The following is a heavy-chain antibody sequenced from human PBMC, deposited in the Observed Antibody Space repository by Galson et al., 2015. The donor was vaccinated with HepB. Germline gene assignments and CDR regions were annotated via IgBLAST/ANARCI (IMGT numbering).Heavy chain of an antibody. D-gene: IGHD3-22*01. CDR3: AKDGRYDSSGLGY. CDR2: ISGSGGST. J-gene: IGHJ4*02. CDR1: GFTFSSYA. V-gene: IGHV3-23*01. Sequence: SLRLSCAASGFTFSSYAMSWVRQAPGKGLEWVSAISGSGGSTYYADSVKGRFTISRDNSKNTLYLQMNSLRAEDTAVYYCAKDGRYDSSGLGYWGQGTLVTVSS.